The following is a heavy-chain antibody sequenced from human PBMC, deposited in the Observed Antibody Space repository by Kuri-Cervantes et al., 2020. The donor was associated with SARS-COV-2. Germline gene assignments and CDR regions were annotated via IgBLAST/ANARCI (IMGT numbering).Heavy chain of an antibody. J-gene: IGHJ4*02. CDR3: ARTLGEDIVVVPAATFDY. CDR1: GYTFTSYG. D-gene: IGHD2-2*01. Sequence: SCKASGYTFTSYGISWVRQAPGKGLEWVAVISYDGSNKYYADSVKGRFTISRDNSKNTLYLQMNSLRAEDTAVYYCARTLGEDIVVVPAATFDYWGQGTLVTVSS. V-gene: IGHV3-30-3*01. CDR2: ISYDGSNK.